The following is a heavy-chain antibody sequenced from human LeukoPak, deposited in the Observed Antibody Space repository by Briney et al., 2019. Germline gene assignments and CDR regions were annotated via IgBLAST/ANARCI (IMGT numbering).Heavy chain of an antibody. V-gene: IGHV1-2*02. CDR1: GYTFTGYY. J-gene: IGHJ4*02. CDR3: ARDRDTMVRGVNLFDY. D-gene: IGHD3-10*01. Sequence: ASVKASCKASGYTFTGYYMHWVRQAPGQGLEWMGWINPNSGGTNYAQKFQGRVTMTRDTSISTAYMELSRLRSDDTAVYYCARDRDTMVRGVNLFDYWGQGTLVTVSS. CDR2: INPNSGGT.